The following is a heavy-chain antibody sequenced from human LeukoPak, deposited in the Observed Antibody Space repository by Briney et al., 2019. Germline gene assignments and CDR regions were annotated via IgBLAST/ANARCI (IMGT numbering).Heavy chain of an antibody. J-gene: IGHJ3*01. CDR3: AREDDSWGPNNLDL. Sequence: GGSLRLPCAASGFTFSSYGMHWVRQAPGKGLEWVAVIWYDGSNKYYGDSVKGRFTISRDNSKNTLYLQMNSLRDEDTAAYYCAREDDSWGPNNLDLWGQGTMVTVSS. CDR1: GFTFSSYG. CDR2: IWYDGSNK. D-gene: IGHD7-27*01. V-gene: IGHV3-33*01.